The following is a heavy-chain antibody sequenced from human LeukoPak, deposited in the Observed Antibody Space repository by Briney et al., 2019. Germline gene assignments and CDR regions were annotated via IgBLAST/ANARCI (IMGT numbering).Heavy chain of an antibody. CDR1: GDSIISDAYH. V-gene: IGHV4-39*07. J-gene: IGHJ4*02. CDR2: FSYSGST. D-gene: IGHD1-26*01. Sequence: SETLSLTCTVSGDSIISDAYHWGWIRQPPGEGLQWIGSFSYSGSTYYNPSLKSRVTVSVDTSKNQFSLRLISVTDADTAVYYCAKSRSNSRTDFEYRGQGSLVTVSS. CDR3: AKSRSNSRTDFEY.